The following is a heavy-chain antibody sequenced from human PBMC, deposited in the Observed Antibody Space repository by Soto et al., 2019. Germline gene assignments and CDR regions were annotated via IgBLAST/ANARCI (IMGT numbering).Heavy chain of an antibody. CDR1: GASISGFY. CDR2: IYATGTT. Sequence: TLSLTCTVSGASISGFYWSWIRKSAGKGLEWIGRIYATGTTDYNPSLKSRVMMSVDTSKKQFSRKLRSVTAADTAVYYCVRDGTKTLRDWFDPWGQGISVTVSS. J-gene: IGHJ5*02. CDR3: VRDGTKTLRDWFDP. V-gene: IGHV4-4*07. D-gene: IGHD1-1*01.